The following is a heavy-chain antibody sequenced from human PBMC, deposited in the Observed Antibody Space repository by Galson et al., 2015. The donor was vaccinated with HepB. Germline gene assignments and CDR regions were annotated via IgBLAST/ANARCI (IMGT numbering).Heavy chain of an antibody. D-gene: IGHD3-3*01. V-gene: IGHV3-48*03. Sequence: SLRLSCAASGFTFSTYNMNWVRQAPGKGLDWISHISATGTTIDYADSVKGRFIISRDNAKNSLFLQMNSLRVEDTAVYYCTRDSRATFGEPNWFDPWGQGTLVIVSS. CDR1: GFTFSTYN. CDR3: TRDSRATFGEPNWFDP. J-gene: IGHJ5*02. CDR2: ISATGTTI.